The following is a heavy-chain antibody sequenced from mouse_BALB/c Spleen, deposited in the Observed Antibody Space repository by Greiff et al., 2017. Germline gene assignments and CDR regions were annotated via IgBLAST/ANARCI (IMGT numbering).Heavy chain of an antibody. D-gene: IGHD1-1*01. V-gene: IGHV2-9*02. CDR2: IWAGGST. CDR1: GFSLTSYG. Sequence: VKVVESGPGLVAPSQSLSITCTVSGFSLTSYGVHWVRQPPGKGLEWLGVIWAGGSTNYNSALMSRLSISKDNSKSQVFLKMNSLQTDDTAMYYCARDRRTLYGSSPYYFDYWGQGTTLTVSS. J-gene: IGHJ2*01. CDR3: ARDRRTLYGSSPYYFDY.